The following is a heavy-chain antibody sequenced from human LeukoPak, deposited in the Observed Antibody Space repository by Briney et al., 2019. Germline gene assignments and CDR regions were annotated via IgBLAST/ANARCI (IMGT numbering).Heavy chain of an antibody. J-gene: IGHJ4*02. CDR1: GFTVSSNY. D-gene: IGHD2-2*01. CDR3: ARDLDCSSTSCPTGY. V-gene: IGHV3-66*01. Sequence: GGSLRLSCAASGFTVSSNYMSWVRQAPGKGLEWVSVIYSGGSTYYADSVKGRFTISRDNSKSTLYLQMNSLRAEDTAVYYCARDLDCSSTSCPTGYWGQGTLVTVSS. CDR2: IYSGGST.